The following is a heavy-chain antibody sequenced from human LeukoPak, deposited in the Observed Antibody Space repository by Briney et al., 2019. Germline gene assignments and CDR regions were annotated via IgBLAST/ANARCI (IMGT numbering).Heavy chain of an antibody. D-gene: IGHD3-9*01. CDR2: IYYSGST. V-gene: IGHV4-59*01. Sequence: SEILSLTCTVSGGSISSYYWSWIRQPPGKGLEWIGYIYYSGSTNYNPSLKSRVTISVDTSKNQFSLKLSSVTAADTAVYYCAREVTGYYLPDAFDIWGQGTMVTVSS. CDR3: AREVTGYYLPDAFDI. CDR1: GGSISSYY. J-gene: IGHJ3*02.